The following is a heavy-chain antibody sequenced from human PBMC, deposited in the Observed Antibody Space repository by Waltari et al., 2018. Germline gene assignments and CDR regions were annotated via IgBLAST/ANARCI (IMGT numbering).Heavy chain of an antibody. D-gene: IGHD2-2*03. Sequence: EVQLVESGGGLVQPGGSLRLSCAASGFTLRDYWMHWVRQAPGRGLVWVSRIGVDGRTTSEADAVKGRFTMYRDNAKNTGYLQMDMLRAEDTAMYHCTRVEVGSAGTFDVWGQGTMVTVSS. CDR2: IGVDGRTT. V-gene: IGHV3-74*03. J-gene: IGHJ3*01. CDR1: GFTLRDYW. CDR3: TRVEVGSAGTFDV.